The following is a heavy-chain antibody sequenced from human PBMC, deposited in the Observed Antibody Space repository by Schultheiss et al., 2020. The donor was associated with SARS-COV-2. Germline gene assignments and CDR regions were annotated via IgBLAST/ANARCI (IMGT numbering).Heavy chain of an antibody. CDR2: IKQDGSEK. D-gene: IGHD5-24*01. CDR3: ARDMMATTPKNAFDI. J-gene: IGHJ3*02. CDR1: GFTFSSYW. Sequence: GGSLRLSCAASGFTFSSYWMSWVRQAPGKGLEWVANIKQDGSEKYYVDSVKGRFTISRDNAKNSLYLQMNSLRAEDTAVYYCARDMMATTPKNAFDIWGQGTMVTVSS. V-gene: IGHV3-7*01.